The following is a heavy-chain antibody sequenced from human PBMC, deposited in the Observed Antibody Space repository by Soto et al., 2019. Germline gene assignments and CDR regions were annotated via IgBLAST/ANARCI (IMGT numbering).Heavy chain of an antibody. CDR1: GYTFTSYG. Sequence: ASVKVSCKASGYTFTSYGISWVRQAPGQGLEWMGWISAYNGNTNYAQKLQGRVTITTDTSTSTAYMELRSLRSDDTAVYYCARDRGSSWSPRTTDAFDIWGQGTMVTVSS. J-gene: IGHJ3*02. V-gene: IGHV1-18*01. CDR2: ISAYNGNT. CDR3: ARDRGSSWSPRTTDAFDI. D-gene: IGHD6-13*01.